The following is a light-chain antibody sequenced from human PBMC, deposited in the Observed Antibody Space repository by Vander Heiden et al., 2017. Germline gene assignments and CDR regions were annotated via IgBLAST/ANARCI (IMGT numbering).Light chain of an antibody. CDR1: KLGDKY. CDR3: QAWDSSTGV. V-gene: IGLV3-1*01. J-gene: IGLJ1*01. Sequence: LPQPPSVSVSPGQTASITCSGDKLGDKYACWYQQKPGQSPVLVIYQDSKRPSGIPERFSGSNSGNTATLTISGTQAMDEADYYCQAWDSSTGVFGTGTKVTVL. CDR2: QDS.